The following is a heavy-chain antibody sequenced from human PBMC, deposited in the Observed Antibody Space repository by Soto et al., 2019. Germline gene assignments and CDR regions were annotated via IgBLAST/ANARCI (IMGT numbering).Heavy chain of an antibody. CDR2: IYPGDSDT. D-gene: IGHD6-19*01. CDR1: GYSFTSYW. J-gene: IGHJ4*02. CDR3: ARRPSWLGPFDY. V-gene: IGHV5-51*01. Sequence: PGESLKISCKGSGYSFTSYWIGGVRQMPGKVLEWMGIIYPGDSDTIYSPSFQGQVTISADKSISTAYLQWSSLKASDTAMYYCARRPSWLGPFDYWGQGTLVTVSS.